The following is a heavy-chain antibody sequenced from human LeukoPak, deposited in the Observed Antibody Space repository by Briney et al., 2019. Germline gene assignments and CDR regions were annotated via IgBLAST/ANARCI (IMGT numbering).Heavy chain of an antibody. V-gene: IGHV3-23*01. Sequence: GGSLRLSCAASGFTFSSYAMGWVRQAPGKGLEWVSAISGTGNRTYYADSVKGRFTISRDNSKNTLYLQMNSLRAEDTAVYYCAKWGCSGGSCYPFDYWGQGTLVTVSS. CDR2: ISGTGNRT. D-gene: IGHD2-15*01. CDR1: GFTFSSYA. CDR3: AKWGCSGGSCYPFDY. J-gene: IGHJ4*02.